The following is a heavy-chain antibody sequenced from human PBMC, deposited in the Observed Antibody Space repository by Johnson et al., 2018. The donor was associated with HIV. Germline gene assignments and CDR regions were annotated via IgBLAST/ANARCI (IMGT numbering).Heavy chain of an antibody. Sequence: VQLVESGGGLVKPGGSLRLSCAASGFTFSSYAMHWVRQAPGKGLEWVALISYDGSNKYYADSVKGRFTISRDNSKNTLYLQMNSLKTEDTAVYYCTTDYTYPRISGTTGSAFDIWGQGTMVTVPS. D-gene: IGHD1-7*01. J-gene: IGHJ3*02. CDR2: ISYDGSNK. CDR3: TTDYTYPRISGTTGSAFDI. CDR1: GFTFSSYA. V-gene: IGHV3-30-3*01.